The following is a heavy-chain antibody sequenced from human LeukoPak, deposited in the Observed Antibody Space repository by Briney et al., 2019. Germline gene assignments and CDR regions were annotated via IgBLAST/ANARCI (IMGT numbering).Heavy chain of an antibody. CDR2: ISWNSGSI. CDR3: AKDMNYGDYGPLDY. CDR1: GFTFDDYA. J-gene: IGHJ4*02. Sequence: PGGSLRLSCAASGFTFDDYAMNWVRQAPGKGLEWVSGISWNSGSIGYADAMKGRFTISRDNAKNCLYLQMNSLRAEDTALYYCAKDMNYGDYGPLDYWGQGALVTVSS. V-gene: IGHV3-9*01. D-gene: IGHD4-17*01.